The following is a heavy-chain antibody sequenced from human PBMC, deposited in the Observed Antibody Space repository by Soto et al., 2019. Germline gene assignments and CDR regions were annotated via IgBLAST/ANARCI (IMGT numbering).Heavy chain of an antibody. Sequence: EVQLLEAGGGLVQPGGSLRLSCAASGFSFTNYGMSWVRQAPGKGLEWLSAIIGNGDTAYYADSVRGRFTISRDNSKNTLYLQLDDLGAEDTAIYYCAKYYDYGDSLPFDYWGQGTLVTVSS. V-gene: IGHV3-23*01. J-gene: IGHJ4*02. CDR1: GFSFTNYG. CDR3: AKYYDYGDSLPFDY. D-gene: IGHD4-17*01. CDR2: IIGNGDTA.